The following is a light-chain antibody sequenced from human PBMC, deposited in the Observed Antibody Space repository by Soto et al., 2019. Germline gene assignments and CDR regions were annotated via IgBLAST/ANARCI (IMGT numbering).Light chain of an antibody. CDR2: GAS. CDR1: QSVSSSY. CDR3: QQYGRSLT. V-gene: IGKV3-20*01. Sequence: EIVVTQSPGTLSLYPGERATLSCRASQSVSSSYLAWYQQQPGQAPRLLIYGASSRATGIPDRFSGSGSGTDFTLTISRLEPDDFAVYYCQQYGRSLTFGRGTKVAIK. J-gene: IGKJ4*01.